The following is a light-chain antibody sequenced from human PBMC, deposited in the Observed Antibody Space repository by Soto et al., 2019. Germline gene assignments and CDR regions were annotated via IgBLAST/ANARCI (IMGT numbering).Light chain of an antibody. Sequence: QSVLTQPPSTSGTPGQRVTISCSGGRSNIGRSTVSWYRQFPGTALKLLIYGNNQRPSGVPDRFSGSKSGTSASLTISGLQSEDEADYYCATWDDSLHAWVFGGGTKLTVL. CDR2: GNN. CDR3: ATWDDSLHAWV. V-gene: IGLV1-44*01. J-gene: IGLJ3*02. CDR1: RSNIGRST.